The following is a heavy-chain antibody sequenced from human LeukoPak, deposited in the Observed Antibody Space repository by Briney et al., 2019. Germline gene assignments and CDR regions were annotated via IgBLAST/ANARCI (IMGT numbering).Heavy chain of an antibody. CDR3: ARHGRPGYGGYENAFDI. CDR1: GFTFSSYSMN. J-gene: IGHJ3*02. Sequence: PGGSLRLSCAASGFTFSSYSMNWVRQPPGQGLEWIGNIYDSGDTYYTPSLKSRVTMFVDTSKNQFSLKLSSATAADTAVYYCARHGRPGYGGYENAFDIWGQGTMVTVSS. V-gene: IGHV4-59*04. CDR2: IYDSGDT. D-gene: IGHD5-12*01.